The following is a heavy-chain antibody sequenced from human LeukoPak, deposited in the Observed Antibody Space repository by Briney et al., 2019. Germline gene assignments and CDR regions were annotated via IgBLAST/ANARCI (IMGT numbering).Heavy chain of an antibody. Sequence: PGGSLRLSCAASGFTFSSYWMHWVRQAPGKGLVWVSRINRDGSSTSYADSVKGRFTISRDNAKNTLYLQMNSLRAEDTAVYYCARLISQLPLDYWGQGTLVTVSS. J-gene: IGHJ4*02. CDR1: GFTFSSYW. V-gene: IGHV3-74*01. CDR2: INRDGSST. CDR3: ARLISQLPLDY. D-gene: IGHD2-2*01.